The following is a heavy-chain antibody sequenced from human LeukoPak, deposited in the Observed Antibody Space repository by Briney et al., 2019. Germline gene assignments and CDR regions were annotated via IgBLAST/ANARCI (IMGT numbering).Heavy chain of an antibody. J-gene: IGHJ4*02. D-gene: IGHD3-10*01. CDR1: GYTFISYG. CDR2: LSAYNGNT. V-gene: IGHV1-18*01. CDR3: ARLYYYGSGSYYNFDY. Sequence: ASVKVSCKTSGYTFISYGISWVRQAPGQGLEWMGWLSAYNGNTNFAQKVQGRVTMTTDTSTSTAYMELRSLRSDDTAVYYCARLYYYGSGSYYNFDYWGQGTLVTVSP.